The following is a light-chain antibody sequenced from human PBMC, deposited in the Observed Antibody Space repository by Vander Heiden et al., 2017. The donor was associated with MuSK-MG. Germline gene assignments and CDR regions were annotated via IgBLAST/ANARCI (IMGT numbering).Light chain of an antibody. V-gene: IGLV2-11*01. Sequence: QSALTQPRSVSGSPGQSLTISCTGTSSDVGGYNYVSWYQQQPGKAPKLMIYDVSKGPSGVPDRFSGSKSGNTASLTISGLQAEDEADYYCCSYTDSHTWVFGGGTKLTVL. CDR2: DVS. CDR1: SSDVGGYNY. J-gene: IGLJ3*02. CDR3: CSYTDSHTWV.